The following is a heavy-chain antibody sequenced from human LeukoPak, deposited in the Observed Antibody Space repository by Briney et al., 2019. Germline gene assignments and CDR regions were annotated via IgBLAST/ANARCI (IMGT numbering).Heavy chain of an antibody. V-gene: IGHV4-59*01. CDR3: ATWSYGDYFNY. CDR2: IYYSGST. D-gene: IGHD1-26*01. CDR1: GGSISSYY. J-gene: IGHJ4*02. Sequence: SETLSLTCTVSGGSISSYYWSWIRQPPGKGLEWIGYIYYSGSTNYNPSLKSRVTISVDTSKNQFSLKLSSVTAADTAVYYCATWSYGDYFNYWGQGTLVTVSS.